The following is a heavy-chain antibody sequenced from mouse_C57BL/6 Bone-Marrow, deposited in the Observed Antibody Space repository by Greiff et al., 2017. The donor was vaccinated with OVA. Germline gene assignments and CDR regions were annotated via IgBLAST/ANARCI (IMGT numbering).Heavy chain of an antibody. V-gene: IGHV7-3*01. D-gene: IGHD4-1*02. Sequence: VQLKESGGGLVQPGGSLSLSCAASGFTFTDYYMSWVRQPPGKALEWLGFIRNKANGYTTAYSASVKVRFTISRDNSQSILYLQMNAMGAEDSATYYCARSTGPWYFDVWGTGTTVTVSS. CDR1: GFTFTDYY. CDR2: IRNKANGYTT. J-gene: IGHJ1*03. CDR3: ARSTGPWYFDV.